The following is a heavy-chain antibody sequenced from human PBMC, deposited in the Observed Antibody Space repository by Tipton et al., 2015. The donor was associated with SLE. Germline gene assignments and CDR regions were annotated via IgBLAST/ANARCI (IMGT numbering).Heavy chain of an antibody. Sequence: SLRLSCAASGFTFSSYGLHWVRQAPGKGLEWVAFLRDDGSNKYYADSVKGRFTISRDNFKNTLYLQMNSLRAGDTAVYYCARACSSTSCYADAFDIWGQGTMVTVSS. CDR3: ARACSSTSCYADAFDI. V-gene: IGHV3-30*02. D-gene: IGHD2-2*01. CDR1: GFTFSSYG. J-gene: IGHJ3*02. CDR2: LRDDGSNK.